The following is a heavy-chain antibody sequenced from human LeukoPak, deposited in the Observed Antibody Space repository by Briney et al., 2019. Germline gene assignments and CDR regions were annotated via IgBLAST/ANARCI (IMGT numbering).Heavy chain of an antibody. V-gene: IGHV4-34*01. CDR2: INLSGST. CDR1: GGSFSGYY. D-gene: IGHD3-22*01. CDR3: ARGRRRLYYDSSGYFNFDY. Sequence: SETLSLTCAVYGGSFSGYYWRWIRQPPGKGLEWMGEINLSGSTNYNPSLKSRVTISVDTSKNQSSLKLSSVTAADTAVYYCARGRRRLYYDSSGYFNFDYWGQGTLVTVSS. J-gene: IGHJ4*02.